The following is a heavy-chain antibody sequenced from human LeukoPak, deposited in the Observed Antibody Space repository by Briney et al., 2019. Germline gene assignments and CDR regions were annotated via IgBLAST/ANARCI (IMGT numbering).Heavy chain of an antibody. J-gene: IGHJ6*02. D-gene: IGHD3-9*01. V-gene: IGHV3-21*01. Sequence: PGGSPRLSCAASGFTFSSHWMNWVRQAPGKGLEWVSSISSSSSYIYYADSVKGRFTISRDNAKNSLYLQMNSLRAEDTAVYYCARDTYYDISTGYLYYYYYYGMDVWGQGTTVTVSS. CDR3: ARDTYYDISTGYLYYYYYYGMDV. CDR1: GFTFSSHW. CDR2: ISSSSSYI.